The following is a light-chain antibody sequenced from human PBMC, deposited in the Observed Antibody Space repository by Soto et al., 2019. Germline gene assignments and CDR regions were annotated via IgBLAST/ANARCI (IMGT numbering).Light chain of an antibody. J-gene: IGKJ1*01. CDR2: AAS. CDR3: QKYNSAPWT. Sequence: DLPMTQSPSSLSASVGDRGTITCRASQGISNYLAWYQQKPGKVPKLLIYAASTLQSGVRSRFSGSGAGTDFTLTISSLQHEDVVTYYCQKYNSAPWTFGQGTKVEIK. V-gene: IGKV1-27*01. CDR1: QGISNY.